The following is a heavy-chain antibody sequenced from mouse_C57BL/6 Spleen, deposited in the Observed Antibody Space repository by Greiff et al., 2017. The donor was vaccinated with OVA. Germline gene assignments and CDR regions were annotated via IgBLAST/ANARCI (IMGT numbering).Heavy chain of an antibody. CDR3: AREGSGIYAMDY. V-gene: IGHV1-81*01. D-gene: IGHD3-2*02. CDR2: IYPRSGNT. J-gene: IGHJ4*01. Sequence: VQLQQSGAELARPGAPVKLSCKASGYTFTSYGISWVKQRTGQGLEWIGEIYPRSGNTYYNEKFKGKATLTADKSSSTAYMELRSLTSEDSAVYFCAREGSGIYAMDYWGQGTSVTVSS. CDR1: GYTFTSYG.